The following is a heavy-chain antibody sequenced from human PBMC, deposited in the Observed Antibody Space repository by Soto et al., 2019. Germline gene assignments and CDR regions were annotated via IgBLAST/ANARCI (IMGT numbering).Heavy chain of an antibody. CDR1: GFTFSSNA. CDR3: AKIPHSSSWYLDAFDI. J-gene: IGHJ3*02. CDR2: ISGSGGST. Sequence: EVQLLESGGGLVQPGGSLRLSCAASGFTFSSNAMSWVRQAPGKGLEWVSAISGSGGSTYYADSVKGRFTISRDNSKNTRYLQMNSLRAEDTAVYYCAKIPHSSSWYLDAFDIWGQGTMVTVSS. D-gene: IGHD6-13*01. V-gene: IGHV3-23*01.